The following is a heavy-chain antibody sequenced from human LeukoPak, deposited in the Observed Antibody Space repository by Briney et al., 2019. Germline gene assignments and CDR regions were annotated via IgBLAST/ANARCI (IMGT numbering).Heavy chain of an antibody. J-gene: IGHJ1*01. CDR1: GFSVSSNY. D-gene: IGHD2-21*02. V-gene: IGHV3-53*01. CDR3: ARTDETAPAEDFQH. CDR2: IYSGGST. Sequence: GGSLRLSCAASGFSVSSNYMSWVRQAPGKGLEWVSVIYSGGSTYYADSVKGRFTISRDNSKNTLYLQMKSLRAGDTAVYYCARTDETAPAEDFQHWGQGTLVTVSS.